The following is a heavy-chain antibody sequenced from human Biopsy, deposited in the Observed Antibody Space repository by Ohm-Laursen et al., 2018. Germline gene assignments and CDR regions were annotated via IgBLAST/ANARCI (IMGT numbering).Heavy chain of an antibody. D-gene: IGHD3-22*01. CDR2: IFTSGST. CDR3: AKGYTDYSDSSGFSYYFRY. Sequence: LFLTCAVSGASISDYYCVWLRQPAGKGLEWIGLIFTSGSTTYNPSLRSLVTMSVDTSKNQFTLNLSSVTAADTAMYYCAKGYTDYSDSSGFSYYFRYWGQGTLVTVSS. J-gene: IGHJ4*02. CDR1: GASISDYY. V-gene: IGHV4-4*07.